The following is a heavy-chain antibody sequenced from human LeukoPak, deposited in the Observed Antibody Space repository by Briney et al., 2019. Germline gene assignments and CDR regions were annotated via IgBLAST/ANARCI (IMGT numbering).Heavy chain of an antibody. CDR1: GGSISSGDYY. D-gene: IGHD6-13*01. J-gene: IGHJ4*02. CDR2: IYYSGST. V-gene: IGHV4-30-4*01. CDR3: ARGTGYSSRYLDY. Sequence: EPSETLSLTCTVSGGSISSGDYYWSWIRQPPGKGLEWIGYIYYSGSTNYNPSLKSRVTISVDTSKNQFSLKLSSVTAADTAVYYCARGTGYSSRYLDYWGQGTLVTVSS.